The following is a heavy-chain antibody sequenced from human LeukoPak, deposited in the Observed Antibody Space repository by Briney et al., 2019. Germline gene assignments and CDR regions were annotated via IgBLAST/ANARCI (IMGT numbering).Heavy chain of an antibody. D-gene: IGHD3-10*01. J-gene: IGHJ3*02. V-gene: IGHV4-34*01. CDR2: INHSGST. CDR3: ARVGGGYYGSGNAFDI. Sequence: SETLSLTCTVSGGSISSYYWSWIRQPPGKGLEWIGEINHSGSTNYNPSLKSRVTISVDTSKNQFSLKLSSVTAADTAVYYCARVGGGYYGSGNAFDIWGQGTMVTVSS. CDR1: GGSISSYY.